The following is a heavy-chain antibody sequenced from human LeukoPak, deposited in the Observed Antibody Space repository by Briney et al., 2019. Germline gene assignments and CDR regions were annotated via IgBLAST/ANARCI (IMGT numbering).Heavy chain of an antibody. V-gene: IGHV3-23*01. CDR2: ISGSGGST. CDR3: AKGKVGATYYFDY. CDR1: GFTFSSYA. D-gene: IGHD1-26*01. J-gene: IGHJ4*02. Sequence: GGSLRLSCAASGFTFSSYAMSWVRQAPGKGLEWVSTISGSGGSTYYADSVKGRFTISRDNSKNTLYLQMNSLRAEDTAVYYCAKGKVGATYYFDYWGQGTLVTVSS.